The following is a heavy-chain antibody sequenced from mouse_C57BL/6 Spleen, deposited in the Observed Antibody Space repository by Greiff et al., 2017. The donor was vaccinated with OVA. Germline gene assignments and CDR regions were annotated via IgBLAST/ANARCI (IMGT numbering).Heavy chain of an antibody. V-gene: IGHV1-15*01. CDR1: GYTFTDYE. CDR3: TRWGYSNFFDY. J-gene: IGHJ2*01. D-gene: IGHD2-5*01. Sequence: VKLVESGAELVRPGASVTLSCKASGYTFTDYEMHWVKQTPVHGLEWIGAIDPETGGTAYNQKFKGKAILTADKSSSTAYMELRSLTSEDSAVYYCTRWGYSNFFDYWGQGTTLTVSS. CDR2: IDPETGGT.